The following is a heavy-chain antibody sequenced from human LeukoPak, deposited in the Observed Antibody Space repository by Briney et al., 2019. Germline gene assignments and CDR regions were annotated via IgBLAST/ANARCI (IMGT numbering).Heavy chain of an antibody. CDR3: TTETVGPGDDY. V-gene: IGHV3-15*01. J-gene: IGHJ4*02. CDR2: IKSKTDGGTT. Sequence: GGSLRLSCVAPGFTFSSYWMSWVRQAPGKGLEWVGRIKSKTDGGTTDYAAPVKGRFTISRDDSKNTLYLQMNSLKTEDTAVYYCTTETVGPGDDYWGQGTLVTVSS. D-gene: IGHD3-16*01. CDR1: GFTFSSYW.